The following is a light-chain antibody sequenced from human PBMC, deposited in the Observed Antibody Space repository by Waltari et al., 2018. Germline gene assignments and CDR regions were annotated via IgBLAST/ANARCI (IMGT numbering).Light chain of an antibody. J-gene: IGKJ4*01. CDR1: QSISTS. CDR2: DAS. CDR3: QQRYNWL. V-gene: IGKV3-11*01. Sequence: IVLTQSPATLSLSPGERATLSYRASQSISTSFAWYQQKPGQAPRLLIYDASNRATGIPARFTGSGSGTDFTLTISSLEPEDFAIYYCQQRYNWLFGGGTKVEIK.